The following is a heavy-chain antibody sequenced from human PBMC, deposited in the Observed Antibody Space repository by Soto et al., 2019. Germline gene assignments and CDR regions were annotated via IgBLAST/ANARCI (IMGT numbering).Heavy chain of an antibody. J-gene: IGHJ4*02. CDR1: GFTFSSFA. CDR3: ACVYYGGNSVNNY. Sequence: GGSLRLSCAGSGFTFSSFAMSWVRQAPGKGLEWVAATSYDGSNKYYADSVKGRFIISRDNSKNTLDLLLNTLRAEDTAVYYCACVYYGGNSVNNYWGQGTPVTVSS. CDR2: TSYDGSNK. V-gene: IGHV3-30-3*01. D-gene: IGHD2-8*01.